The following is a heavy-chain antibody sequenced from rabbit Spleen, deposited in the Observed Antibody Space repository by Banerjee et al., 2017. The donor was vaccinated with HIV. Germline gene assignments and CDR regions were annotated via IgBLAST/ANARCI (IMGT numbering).Heavy chain of an antibody. V-gene: IGHV1S47*01. CDR3: ARDLTNIIGWNFGW. CDR1: GFSFSSYY. Sequence: EESGGDLVKPGASLTLTCTASGFSFSSYYMNWVRQAPGKGLEWIGYIDPVFGITYYASWVNGRFTISRSTSLNTVTLQMTSLTAADTATYFCARDLTNIIGWNFGWWGPGTLVTVS. D-gene: IGHD1-1*01. J-gene: IGHJ6*01. CDR2: IDPVFGIT.